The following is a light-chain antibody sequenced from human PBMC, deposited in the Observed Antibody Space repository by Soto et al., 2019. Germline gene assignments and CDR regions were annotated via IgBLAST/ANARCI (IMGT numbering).Light chain of an antibody. CDR2: AAS. J-gene: IGKJ2*01. CDR1: QTINTY. CDR3: QQSYKTPYT. V-gene: IGKV1-39*01. Sequence: DIQMTQSPSSLSASVGDRVTITCRSSQTINTYLNWYQQKPGKAPNLLIYAASSFQSGVPSRFSGGGSGTEFTLTISSLQPEDVATYYCQQSYKTPYTFGQGTKPEI.